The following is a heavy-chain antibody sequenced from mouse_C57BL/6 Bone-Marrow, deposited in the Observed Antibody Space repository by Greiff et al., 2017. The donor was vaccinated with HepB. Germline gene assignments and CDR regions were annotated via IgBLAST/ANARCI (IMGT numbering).Heavy chain of an antibody. D-gene: IGHD1-1*01. V-gene: IGHV1-64*01. CDR1: GYTFTSYW. CDR2: IHPNSGST. J-gene: IGHJ4*01. Sequence: VQLQQPGAELVKPGASVKLSCKASGYTFTSYWMHWVKQRPGQGLEWIGMIHPNSGSTNYNEKFKSKATLTVDKSSSTAYMQLSSLTSEDSAVYYCASYITTVVAENAMDYWGQGTSVTVSS. CDR3: ASYITTVVAENAMDY.